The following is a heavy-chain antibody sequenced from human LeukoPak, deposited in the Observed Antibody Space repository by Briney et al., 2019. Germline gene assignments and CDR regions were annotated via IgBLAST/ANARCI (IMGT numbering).Heavy chain of an antibody. D-gene: IGHD5-18*01. J-gene: IGHJ4*02. CDR1: GGSINSYY. CDR3: ARDICGYNYGCFDS. CDR2: IFNTGST. V-gene: IGHV4-4*07. Sequence: SETLSLTCTVSGGSINSYYWGWIRQPAGKAPEWIGRIFNTGSTSYNPSLKSRVTISVDTSKNQFSLNLRSVTAADTAVYYCARDICGYNYGCFDSWGQGTLVTVSS.